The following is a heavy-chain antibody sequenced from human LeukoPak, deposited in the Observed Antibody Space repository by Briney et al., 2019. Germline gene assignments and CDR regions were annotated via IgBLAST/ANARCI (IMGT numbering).Heavy chain of an antibody. J-gene: IGHJ4*02. D-gene: IGHD3-16*02. CDR1: GGSFSGYY. Sequence: SETLSLTCAAYGGSFSGYYWSWIRQPPGKGLEWIGEINHSGSTNYNPSLKSRVTISVDTSKNQFSLKLSSVTAADTAVYYCARVERDYVWGSYRLFDYWGQGTLVTVSS. V-gene: IGHV4-34*01. CDR2: INHSGST. CDR3: ARVERDYVWGSYRLFDY.